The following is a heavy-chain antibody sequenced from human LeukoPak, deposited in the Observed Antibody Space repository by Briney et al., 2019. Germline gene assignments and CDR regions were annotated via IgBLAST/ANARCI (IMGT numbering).Heavy chain of an antibody. D-gene: IGHD3-22*01. Sequence: GGSLRLSCAASRFTFSIFGMHWVRQAPGKGLEWIAVISSDGTNKYYADSVRGRFTISRDNSKNSLSLQVSSLRAEDTAVYYCAKTNGYYSDWGQGTLVTVSS. V-gene: IGHV3-30*18. J-gene: IGHJ4*02. CDR1: RFTFSIFG. CDR2: ISSDGTNK. CDR3: AKTNGYYSD.